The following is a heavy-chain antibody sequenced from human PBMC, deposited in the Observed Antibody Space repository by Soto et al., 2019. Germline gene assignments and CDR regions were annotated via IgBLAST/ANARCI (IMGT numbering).Heavy chain of an antibody. V-gene: IGHV1-3*01. CDR3: ARDRCSGGSCHIDY. D-gene: IGHD2-15*01. Sequence: QVQLVQSGAEVKKPGASVKVSCKASGYTFTSYAMHWVRQAPGQRLKWMGWINAGNGNTKYSQQFQGSVTITRDTFASTDYMDLSRLSFEDTAVSYCARDRCSGGSCHIDYWGQGTLVTVSS. CDR1: GYTFTSYA. CDR2: INAGNGNT. J-gene: IGHJ4*02.